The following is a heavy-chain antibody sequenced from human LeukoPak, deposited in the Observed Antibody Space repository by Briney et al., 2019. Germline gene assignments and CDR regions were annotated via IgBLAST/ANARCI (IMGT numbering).Heavy chain of an antibody. CDR3: ARYYYDSSGFSQTFFDY. V-gene: IGHV1-69*04. Sequence: ASVKVSCKASGGTFSSYAISWVRQAPGQGLEWMGRIIPIFGIANYAQKFQGRVTITADKSTNTAYMEVSSLRSEDTAVYYCARYYYDSSGFSQTFFDYWGQGTLSPSPQ. CDR2: IIPIFGIA. J-gene: IGHJ4*02. D-gene: IGHD3-22*01. CDR1: GGTFSSYA.